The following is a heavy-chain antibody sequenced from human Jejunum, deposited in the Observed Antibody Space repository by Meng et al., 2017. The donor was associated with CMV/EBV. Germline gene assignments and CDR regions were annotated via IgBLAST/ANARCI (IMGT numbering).Heavy chain of an antibody. V-gene: IGHV3-11*01. Sequence: SCAASRFTFSDCYMSWIRQAPGKGLEWLSYISLSGSTTHYADSVKGRFTISRDNAKNSLYLQMDSLRAEDTAVYYCARRRDYFDYWGQGALVTVSS. CDR2: ISLSGSTT. J-gene: IGHJ4*02. CDR3: ARRRDYFDY. CDR1: RFTFSDCY.